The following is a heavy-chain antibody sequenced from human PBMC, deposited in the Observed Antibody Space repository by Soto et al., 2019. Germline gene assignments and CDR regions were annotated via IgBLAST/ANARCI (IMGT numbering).Heavy chain of an antibody. Sequence: QVQLVQSGAEVKKPGSSVKVSCKASGGTFSSYAISWVRQAPGQGLEWMGGIIPIFGTANYAQKFQGRVTITADESMSTAYMELSSLRSEDTAVYYCARSIVVVPAALGWFDPWGQGTLVTVSS. D-gene: IGHD2-2*01. J-gene: IGHJ5*02. CDR1: GGTFSSYA. CDR2: IIPIFGTA. CDR3: ARSIVVVPAALGWFDP. V-gene: IGHV1-69*01.